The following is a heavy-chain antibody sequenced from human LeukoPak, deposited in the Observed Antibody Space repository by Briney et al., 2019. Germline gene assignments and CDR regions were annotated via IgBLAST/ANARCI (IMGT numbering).Heavy chain of an antibody. CDR2: ISSSGSTI. D-gene: IGHD6-13*01. V-gene: IGHV3-11*01. CDR3: ARSPQYSSNDYYYYGMDV. J-gene: IGHJ6*02. Sequence: GGSLRLSCAASGFTFSDYYMSWIRQAPGKGLEWVSYISSSGSTIYYADSVKGRFTISRDNAKNSLYLQMNSLRAEDTAVYYYARSPQYSSNDYYYYGMDVWGQGTTVTVSS. CDR1: GFTFSDYY.